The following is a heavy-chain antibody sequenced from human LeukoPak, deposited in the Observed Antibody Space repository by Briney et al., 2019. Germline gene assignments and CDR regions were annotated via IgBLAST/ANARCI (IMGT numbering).Heavy chain of an antibody. Sequence: SVKVSCKASGGTFSSYAISWVRQAPGQGLEWMGRIIPIFGTANYAQKLQGRVTITTDESTSTAYMEPSSLRSEDTAVYYCASDPTYSYASSGYTPWGQGTLVTVSS. V-gene: IGHV1-69*05. CDR1: GGTFSSYA. D-gene: IGHD3-22*01. CDR2: IIPIFGTA. CDR3: ASDPTYSYASSGYTP. J-gene: IGHJ5*02.